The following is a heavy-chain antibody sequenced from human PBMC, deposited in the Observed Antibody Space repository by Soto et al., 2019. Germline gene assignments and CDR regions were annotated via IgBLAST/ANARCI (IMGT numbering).Heavy chain of an antibody. V-gene: IGHV4-34*01. CDR3: ARDWGGSGRRGYYGMDV. D-gene: IGHD3-10*01. Sequence: QVQLQQWGAGLLKPSETLSLTCAVYGGSFSGYYWSWIRQPPGKGLEWIGEINHSGSTNYNPSLKSRVTISVDTSKNQFSLKLSSVTAADTAVYYCARDWGGSGRRGYYGMDVWGQGTTVTVSS. CDR2: INHSGST. CDR1: GGSFSGYY. J-gene: IGHJ6*02.